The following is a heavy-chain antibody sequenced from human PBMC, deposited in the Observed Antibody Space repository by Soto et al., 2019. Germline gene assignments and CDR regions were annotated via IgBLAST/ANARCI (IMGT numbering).Heavy chain of an antibody. J-gene: IGHJ6*03. D-gene: IGHD2-2*01. CDR2: ISSSGSTI. CDR3: ARTSCSSTSCYYYYYYYMDV. CDR1: GFTFSDYY. Sequence: GGSLRLSCAASGFTFSDYYMSWIRQAPGKGLEWVSYISSSGSTIYYADSVKGRFTISRDNAKNSLYLQMNSLRAEDTAVYYSARTSCSSTSCYYYYYYYMDVWGKGTTVTVS. V-gene: IGHV3-11*01.